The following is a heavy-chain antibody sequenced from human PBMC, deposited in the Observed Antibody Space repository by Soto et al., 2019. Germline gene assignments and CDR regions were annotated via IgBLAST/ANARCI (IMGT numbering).Heavy chain of an antibody. D-gene: IGHD3-16*02. V-gene: IGHV3-23*01. Sequence: EVQLLESGGGLVQPGGSLRLSCAASEFTFSSYAMSWVRQAPGKGLEWVSGISGTGISTYYADSVKGRFTISRDNSKNTLYLQMNSLRAEDTAVYYCAKDVPLGDLSLGDYWGQGTLVTVSS. J-gene: IGHJ4*02. CDR2: ISGTGIST. CDR1: EFTFSSYA. CDR3: AKDVPLGDLSLGDY.